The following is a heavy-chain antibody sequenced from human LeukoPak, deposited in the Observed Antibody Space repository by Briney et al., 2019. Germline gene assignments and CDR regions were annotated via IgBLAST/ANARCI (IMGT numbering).Heavy chain of an antibody. CDR3: AGGKYYYNSSGYEFDY. J-gene: IGHJ4*02. CDR2: IYTSGST. D-gene: IGHD3-22*01. CDR1: GGSISSYY. V-gene: IGHV4-4*09. Sequence: SETLSLTCTVSGGSISSYYWSWIRQPPGKGLEWIGYIYTSGSTNYNPSLKSRVTISVDTSKNQFSLKLSSVTAADTAVYYCAGGKYYYNSSGYEFDYWGQGTLVTVSS.